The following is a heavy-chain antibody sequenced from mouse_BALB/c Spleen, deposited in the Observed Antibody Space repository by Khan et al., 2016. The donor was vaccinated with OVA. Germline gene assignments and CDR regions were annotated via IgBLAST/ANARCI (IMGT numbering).Heavy chain of an antibody. V-gene: IGHV7-3*02. CDR1: GFTFTDYY. CDR2: IRNKANAYTT. Sequence: EVELVESGGGLVQPGGSLRLSCATSGFTFTDYYMSWVRQPPGKALEWLAFIRNKANAYTTEYSASVKGRFTISRYNSPSILYLQMNTLRAEDSATYFCARDNPYAMDYWGQGTSVTVSS. J-gene: IGHJ4*01. CDR3: ARDNPYAMDY.